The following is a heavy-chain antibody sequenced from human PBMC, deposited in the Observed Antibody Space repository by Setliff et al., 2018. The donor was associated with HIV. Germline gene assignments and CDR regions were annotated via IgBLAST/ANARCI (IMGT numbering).Heavy chain of an antibody. J-gene: IGHJ5*02. D-gene: IGHD2-2*01. V-gene: IGHV4-34*01. CDR3: ARGGTSSNWFRA. CDR2: LSPSGTT. CDR1: GGSFSGYY. Sequence: SETLSLTCAVYGGSFSGYYWSWIRQPPGKGLEWIGELSPSGTTRSNPSLQSRVTISLDTSNNQFSLKLTSVTAADTAMYYCARGGTSSNWFRAWGQGTLVTVSS.